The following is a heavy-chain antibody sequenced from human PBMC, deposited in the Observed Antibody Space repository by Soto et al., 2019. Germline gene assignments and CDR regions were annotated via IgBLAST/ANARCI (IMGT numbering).Heavy chain of an antibody. Sequence: EVQLVESGGGLVQPGRSLRLSCTASGFTFGDYAMSWFRQAPGKGLEWVGFIRSKAYGGTTEYAASVKGRFTISRDDSKSIAYLQMNSLKTEDTAVYYCTSLMNIAAAGAFNAFDIWGQGTMVTVSS. D-gene: IGHD6-13*01. J-gene: IGHJ3*02. CDR3: TSLMNIAAAGAFNAFDI. CDR2: IRSKAYGGTT. CDR1: GFTFGDYA. V-gene: IGHV3-49*03.